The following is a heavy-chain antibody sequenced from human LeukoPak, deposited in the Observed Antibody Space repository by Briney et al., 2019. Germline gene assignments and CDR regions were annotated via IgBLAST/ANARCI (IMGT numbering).Heavy chain of an antibody. CDR1: GFTLSSNY. V-gene: IGHV3-53*01. CDR3: ARGIGGKIPDAFDI. D-gene: IGHD3-16*01. CDR2: IYSGGST. J-gene: IGHJ3*02. Sequence: GGSLRLSCAASGFTLSSNYMSWVRQAPGKGLEWVSVIYSGGSTYYADSVKGRFTISRDNSKNTLYLQMNSLRAEDTAVYYCARGIGGKIPDAFDIWGQGTMVTVSS.